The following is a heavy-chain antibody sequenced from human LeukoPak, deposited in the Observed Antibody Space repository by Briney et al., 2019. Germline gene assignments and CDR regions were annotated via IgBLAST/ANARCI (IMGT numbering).Heavy chain of an antibody. V-gene: IGHV4-59*01. CDR3: ARVFDSGSQAYFYYMDV. CDR1: GGYISSYY. CDR2: IYYSGST. Sequence: SETLSLTCSVSGGYISSYYGSWFRQPPGKGLEWIGYIYYSGSTNYNPSLKSRVTISVDTSKNQFSLKVSSVTAADTAVYYCARVFDSGSQAYFYYMDVWGKGTTVTISS. D-gene: IGHD3-10*01. J-gene: IGHJ6*03.